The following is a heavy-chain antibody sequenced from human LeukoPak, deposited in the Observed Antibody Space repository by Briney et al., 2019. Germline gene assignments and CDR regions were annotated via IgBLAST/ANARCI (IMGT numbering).Heavy chain of an antibody. CDR3: ASLQLKGDYFDY. J-gene: IGHJ4*02. V-gene: IGHV4-59*01. CDR1: GGSISSYY. Sequence: SETLSLTCTVSGGSISSYYWSWIRQPPGKGLEWIGYIYYSGSTNYNPSLKSPVTISVGTSKNQFSLKLSSVTAADTAVYYCASLQLKGDYFDYWGQGTLVTVSS. CDR2: IYYSGST. D-gene: IGHD5-18*01.